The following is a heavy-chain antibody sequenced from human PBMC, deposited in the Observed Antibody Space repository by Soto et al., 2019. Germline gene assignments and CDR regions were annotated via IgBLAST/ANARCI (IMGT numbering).Heavy chain of an antibody. CDR1: GYSFTSYW. V-gene: IGHV5-51*01. CDR3: ARPTYYYDSSGPRYYGMDV. J-gene: IGHJ6*02. CDR2: IYPGDSDT. Sequence: GESLKISCKGSGYSFTSYWIGWVRQMPGKGLEWMGIIYPGDSDTRYSPSFQGQVTISADKSISTAYLQWSSLKASDTAMYYCARPTYYYDSSGPRYYGMDVWGQGTTVTVSS. D-gene: IGHD3-22*01.